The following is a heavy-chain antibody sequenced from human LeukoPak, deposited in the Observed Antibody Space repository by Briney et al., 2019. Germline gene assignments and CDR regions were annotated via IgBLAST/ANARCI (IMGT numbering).Heavy chain of an antibody. CDR3: ARAPGRGSYFDY. CDR1: GYTFTSYG. CDR2: INPSGGST. D-gene: IGHD1-26*01. J-gene: IGHJ4*02. Sequence: ASVKVSCKASGYTFTSYGISWVRQAPGQGLEWMGIINPSGGSTSYAQKFQGRVTMTRDMSTSTVYMELSSLRSEDTAVYYCARAPGRGSYFDYWGQGTLVTVSS. V-gene: IGHV1-46*01.